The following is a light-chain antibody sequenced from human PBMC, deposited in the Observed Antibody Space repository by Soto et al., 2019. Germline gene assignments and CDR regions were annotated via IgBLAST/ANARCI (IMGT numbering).Light chain of an antibody. CDR3: QQSYSTPC. CDR2: AAS. Sequence: DIQMTQSPSSLSASVGDRVTITCRASQSISSYLNWYQQKPGKAPKLLIYAASSLQSGVPSRFSGSASGTDFALTISSLQPEDFATYYCQQSYSTPCFGQGTKLEIK. CDR1: QSISSY. J-gene: IGKJ2*03. V-gene: IGKV1-39*01.